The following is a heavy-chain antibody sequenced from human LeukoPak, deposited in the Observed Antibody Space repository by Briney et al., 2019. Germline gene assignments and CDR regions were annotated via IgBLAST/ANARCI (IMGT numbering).Heavy chain of an antibody. Sequence: AESLSLTCAVYGWSFSGYYCSWIRQPPGKGLEWMGEINHSGSNNYNPSLNSRVTISVGTSKNQFSLKLSSVTAADTAVYYCARLRRQWLAPRDDYYYYYIDVWGKGTTVTVSS. CDR2: INHSGSN. CDR3: ARLRRQWLAPRDDYYYYYIDV. V-gene: IGHV4-34*01. CDR1: GWSFSGYY. D-gene: IGHD6-19*01. J-gene: IGHJ6*03.